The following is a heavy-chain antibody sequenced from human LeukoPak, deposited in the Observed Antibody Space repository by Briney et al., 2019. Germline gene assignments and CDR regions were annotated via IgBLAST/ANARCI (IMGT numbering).Heavy chain of an antibody. Sequence: GGSLRLSCAPSGFTFSSYSMNWVRQAPGKGLEGVSSIISSSSYIYYADSVKGRFTISRDNAKNSLYLQMNSLRAEDTAVYYCARVWYSSGWYYDYWGQGTLVTVSS. CDR1: GFTFSSYS. V-gene: IGHV3-21*01. J-gene: IGHJ4*02. CDR2: IISSSSYI. CDR3: ARVWYSSGWYYDY. D-gene: IGHD6-25*01.